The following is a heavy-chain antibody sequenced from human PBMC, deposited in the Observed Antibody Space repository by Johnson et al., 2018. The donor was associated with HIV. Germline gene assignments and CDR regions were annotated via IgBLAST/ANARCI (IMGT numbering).Heavy chain of an antibody. V-gene: IGHV3-15*01. D-gene: IGHD4-17*01. J-gene: IGHJ3*02. CDR1: GFTFSNAW. CDR2: IKSKTDGGTT. CDR3: TRHTVTGDAFDI. Sequence: VQLVESGGGLVQPGGSLKLSCTASGFTFSNAWMNWVRHAPGKGLEWVGRIKSKTDGGTTDYAAPVKGKFTISRDDSKNTAYLQMNSLKTEDTAVYYCTRHTVTGDAFDIWGQGTMVTVSS.